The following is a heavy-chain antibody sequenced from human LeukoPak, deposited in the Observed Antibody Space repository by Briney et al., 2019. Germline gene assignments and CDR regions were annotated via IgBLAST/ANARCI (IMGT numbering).Heavy chain of an antibody. CDR2: INPNSGDT. CDR3: ARAGGGFDY. Sequence: ASVKASCKASGYTFTGYYIHWVRQAPGQGLEWMGWINPNSGDTKYAQEFQGRVTMTRDTSISTAYMELSRLRSDDSAVYYCARAGGGFDYWGQGTLVTVSS. V-gene: IGHV1-2*02. CDR1: GYTFTGYY. D-gene: IGHD3-16*01. J-gene: IGHJ4*02.